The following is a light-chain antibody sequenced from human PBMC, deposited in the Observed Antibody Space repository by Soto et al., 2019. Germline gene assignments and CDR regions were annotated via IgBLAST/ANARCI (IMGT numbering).Light chain of an antibody. J-gene: IGKJ1*01. CDR1: QSISSW. CDR2: KAS. V-gene: IGKV1-5*03. Sequence: DIQMTQSPSTLSASIGDRVTITCRASQSISSWLAWYQQKPGKAPKLLIYKASNLESGVPSRFSVSGSGTEFTLTISSLQPDDFATYYCQQYNSYSPTTFGQGTKVEIK. CDR3: QQYNSYSPTT.